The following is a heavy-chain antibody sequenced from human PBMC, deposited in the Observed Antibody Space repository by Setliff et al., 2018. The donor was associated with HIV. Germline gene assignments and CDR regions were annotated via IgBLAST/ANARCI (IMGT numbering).Heavy chain of an antibody. CDR1: GFIFRSLT. V-gene: IGHV3-30-3*02. CDR2: ISGDESQK. Sequence: GGSLRLSCAASGFIFRSLTMHWVRQAPGKGLEWVALISGDESQKLYADSVRDRFIISRDNSQSTVSLQMNSLRAEDTAMYYCAKYSSSWSYYSYYMNVWGKGTTVTVSS. J-gene: IGHJ6*03. D-gene: IGHD6-6*01. CDR3: AKYSSSWSYYSYYMNV.